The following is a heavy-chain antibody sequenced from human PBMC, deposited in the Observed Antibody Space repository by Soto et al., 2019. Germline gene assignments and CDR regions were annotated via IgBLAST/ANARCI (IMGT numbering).Heavy chain of an antibody. D-gene: IGHD4-17*01. J-gene: IGHJ4*02. CDR1: GYTFTSYA. CDR2: ISAYSGNT. V-gene: IGHV1-18*04. Sequence: QVQLVQSGAEVKKPGASVKVSCKASGYTFTSYAFNWVREAPGQGLEWMGWISAYSGNTNYAQKFQGRVTMATDTSTSTAYMELRSLRSADTAVYYCARDQTVLDYWGQGTLVTVSS. CDR3: ARDQTVLDY.